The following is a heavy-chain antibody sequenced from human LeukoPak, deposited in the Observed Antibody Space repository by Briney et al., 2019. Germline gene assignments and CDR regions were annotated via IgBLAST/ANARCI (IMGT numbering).Heavy chain of an antibody. J-gene: IGHJ4*02. V-gene: IGHV3-66*01. CDR3: AREGAYCGGDCYDY. CDR2: IYSGGST. D-gene: IGHD2-21*01. CDR1: GFTFSSYA. Sequence: GGSLRLSCAASGFTFSSYAMSWVRQAPGKGLEWVSVIYSGGSTYYADSVKGRFTISRDNSKNTLYLQMNSLRAGDTAVYYCAREGAYCGGDCYDYWGQGTLVTVSS.